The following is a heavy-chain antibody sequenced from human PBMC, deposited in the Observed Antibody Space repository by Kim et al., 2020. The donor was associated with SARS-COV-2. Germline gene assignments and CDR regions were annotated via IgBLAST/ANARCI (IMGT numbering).Heavy chain of an antibody. D-gene: IGHD1-26*01. CDR2: IHHSGNT. CDR3: TRLLTDNGHYFRFDS. Sequence: SETLSLTCAVSGGSISNISWWSWVRQPPGKGLEWIGEIHHSGNTNYNPTLKSRVTMSVDKSKNQFSLRLSSVTAADTAVYYCTRLLTDNGHYFRFDSWGQGTLVTVSS. V-gene: IGHV4-4*02. CDR1: GGSISNISW. J-gene: IGHJ4*02.